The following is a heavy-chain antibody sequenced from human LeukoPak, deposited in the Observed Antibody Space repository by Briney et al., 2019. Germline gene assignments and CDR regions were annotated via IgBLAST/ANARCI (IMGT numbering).Heavy chain of an antibody. J-gene: IGHJ5*02. CDR1: GFTVSNNY. CDR2: IYSGGST. V-gene: IGHV3-53*01. D-gene: IGHD3-10*02. Sequence: PGGSLGLSCAASGFTVSNNYMSWVRQAPGKGLERVSVIYSGGSTYYADSVKGRFTISRDNSKNTLYLQMNSLRAEDTAVYYCAREFMFGRFDPWGQGTLVTVSS. CDR3: AREFMFGRFDP.